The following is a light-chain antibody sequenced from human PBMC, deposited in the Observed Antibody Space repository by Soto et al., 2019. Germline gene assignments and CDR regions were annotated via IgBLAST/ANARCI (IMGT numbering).Light chain of an antibody. CDR2: GAS. Sequence: EIVLTQSPGTLSLSPGERATLSCRASQSVSSSYLAWYQQKPGQAPRLLIYGASSRATGIPDRFSGGGSGTDFTLTISRLEPEYFAVYYCQQYGSSPRVVTVGQATRLEIK. CDR1: QSVSSSY. V-gene: IGKV3-20*01. J-gene: IGKJ5*01. CDR3: QQYGSSPRVVT.